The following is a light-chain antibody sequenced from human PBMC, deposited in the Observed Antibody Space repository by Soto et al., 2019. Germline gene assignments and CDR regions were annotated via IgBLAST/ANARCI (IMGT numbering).Light chain of an antibody. V-gene: IGLV2-14*01. CDR3: ASWDDSLRAVI. CDR1: SSDVGPYNY. J-gene: IGLJ2*01. CDR2: EVS. Sequence: QSVLTQPASVSGSPGQSITISCTGTSSDVGPYNYVSWYQQHPGKAPKVMIYEVSNRPSGVPERISGSKSGSSASLAISGLRSEDEAEYYCASWDDSLRAVIFGGGTQLTVL.